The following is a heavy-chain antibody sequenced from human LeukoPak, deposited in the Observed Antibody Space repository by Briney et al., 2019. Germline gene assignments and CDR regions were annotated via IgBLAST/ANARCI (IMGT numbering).Heavy chain of an antibody. CDR3: ARDFKSGPPVG. CDR2: INTDGSST. V-gene: IGHV3-74*01. D-gene: IGHD3-16*01. CDR1: GFTFSSYW. J-gene: IGHJ4*02. Sequence: GGSLRLSCAASGFTFSSYWMHWVRQAPGKGLVWVSRINTDGSSTSYADSVKGRFTISRDNSKNTLYLQMNSLRAEDTAVYYCARDFKSGPPVGWGQGTLVTVSS.